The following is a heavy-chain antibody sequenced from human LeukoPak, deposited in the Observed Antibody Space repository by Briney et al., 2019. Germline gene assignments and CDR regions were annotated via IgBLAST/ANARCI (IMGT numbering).Heavy chain of an antibody. CDR1: GYTFTSYY. CDR2: INPSGGST. D-gene: IGHD4-23*01. Sequence: ASVKVSCKASGYTFTSYYMHWVRQAPGQGLEWMGIINPSGGSTSYAQKFQGRVTMTRDMSTSTVYMELSSLRSEDTAVYYCARDVAYYGGNSGTGFDYWGQGTLVTVSS. V-gene: IGHV1-46*01. CDR3: ARDVAYYGGNSGTGFDY. J-gene: IGHJ4*02.